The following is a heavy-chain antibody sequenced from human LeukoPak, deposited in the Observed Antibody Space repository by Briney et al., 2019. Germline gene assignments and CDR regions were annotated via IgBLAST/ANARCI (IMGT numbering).Heavy chain of an antibody. J-gene: IGHJ3*02. D-gene: IGHD6-13*01. Sequence: SETLSLTCTVSGGSISSYYWSWIRQPPGKGLEWIGYIYHSGSTYYNPSLKSRVTISVDRSKNQFSLKLSSVTAADTAVYYCARPSSSLGRSAFDIWGQGTMVTVSS. CDR3: ARPSSSLGRSAFDI. CDR2: IYHSGST. V-gene: IGHV4-59*12. CDR1: GGSISSYY.